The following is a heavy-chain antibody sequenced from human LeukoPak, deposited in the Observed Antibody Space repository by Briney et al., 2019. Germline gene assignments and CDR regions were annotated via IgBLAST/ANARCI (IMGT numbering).Heavy chain of an antibody. D-gene: IGHD4-17*01. V-gene: IGHV4-59*01. CDR1: GGSIRSYY. J-gene: IGHJ5*02. CDR3: ARGVDYGDDNWFDP. Sequence: TTSETLSLTCTVSGGSIRSYYWSWIRQPPGKGLEWIGYIYYSGSTNYNPSLKSRVTISVDTSKNQFSLKLSSVTAADTAVYYCARGVDYGDDNWFDPWGQGTLVTVSS. CDR2: IYYSGST.